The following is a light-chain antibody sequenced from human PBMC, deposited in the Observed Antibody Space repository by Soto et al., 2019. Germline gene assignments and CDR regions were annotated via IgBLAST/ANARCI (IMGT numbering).Light chain of an antibody. J-gene: IGLJ3*02. CDR1: SSNIGSNT. Sequence: QSVLTQPHSASGTPGQRVTISCSGSSSNIGSNTVNWYQQLPGTAPKLLIYSNNQRPSGVPDRFSGSKSGTSASLAISGLQSEDEADYFCAAWDDSLTGWVFGGGTKLTVL. CDR3: AAWDDSLTGWV. CDR2: SNN. V-gene: IGLV1-44*01.